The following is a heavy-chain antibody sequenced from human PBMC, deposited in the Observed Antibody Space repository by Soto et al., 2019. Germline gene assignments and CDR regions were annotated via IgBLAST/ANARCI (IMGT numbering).Heavy chain of an antibody. Sequence: QVQLVQSGAEVQKPGSSVKVSCKASGGTFSSYAISWVRQAPGQGLEWMGGIIPIFGTANYAQKFQGRVTITADESTSTAYMEMSSLRSENTAVYYGARGLFRAYGDYAAYYCYMDVWGQGTTVTVSS. CDR3: ARGLFRAYGDYAAYYCYMDV. CDR2: IIPIFGTA. V-gene: IGHV1-69*01. CDR1: GGTFSSYA. D-gene: IGHD4-17*01. J-gene: IGHJ6*02.